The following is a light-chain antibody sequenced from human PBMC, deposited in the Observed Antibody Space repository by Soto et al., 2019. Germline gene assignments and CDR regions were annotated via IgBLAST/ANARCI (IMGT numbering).Light chain of an antibody. CDR2: GAS. Sequence: DIVMTQSPGTLSLSPCDRATLSCRASQTVTSNNLAWYQQKPGQSPRLLIYGASSRATGIPDRFRGSGSGTDFTLTISRLEPEDFAVYYCQQYGASPRTFGQGTKVDIK. CDR1: QTVTSNN. CDR3: QQYGASPRT. V-gene: IGKV3-20*01. J-gene: IGKJ1*01.